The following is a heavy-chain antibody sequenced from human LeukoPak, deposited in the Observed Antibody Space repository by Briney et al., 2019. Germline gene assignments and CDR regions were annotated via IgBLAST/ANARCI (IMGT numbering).Heavy chain of an antibody. J-gene: IGHJ6*04. V-gene: IGHV1-69*13. CDR2: IIPIFGTA. Sequence: SVKVSCKASGGTFGSYAISWVRQAPGQGLEWMGGIIPIFGTANYAQKFQGRVTITADESTSTAYMELSSLRSEDTAVYYCARGDRRDIVVDILTDHYGMDVWGKGTTVTVSS. CDR1: GGTFGSYA. CDR3: ARGDRRDIVVDILTDHYGMDV. D-gene: IGHD2-2*01.